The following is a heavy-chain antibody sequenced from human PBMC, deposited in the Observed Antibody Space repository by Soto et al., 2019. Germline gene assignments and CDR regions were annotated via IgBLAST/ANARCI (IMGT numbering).Heavy chain of an antibody. CDR1: GGSISSYY. CDR2: IYYSGST. V-gene: IGHV4-59*01. CDR3: ARDHIAAAGYNWFDP. Sequence: SETLSLTCTVSGGSISSYYWSWIRQPPGKGLEWIGYIYYSGSTNYNPSRKSRVTISVDTSKNQFSLKLSSVTAADTAVYYCARDHIAAAGYNWFDPWGQGTLVTVSS. D-gene: IGHD6-13*01. J-gene: IGHJ5*02.